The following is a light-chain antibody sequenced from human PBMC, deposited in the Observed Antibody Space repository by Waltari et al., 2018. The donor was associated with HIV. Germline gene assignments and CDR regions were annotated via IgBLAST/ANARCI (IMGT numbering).Light chain of an antibody. CDR1: SSDVGGYIY. CDR3: SSYTISITYV. CDR2: DVI. J-gene: IGLJ1*01. V-gene: IGLV2-14*03. Sequence: QSALTQPASVSGSPGQSITISCTGTSSDVGGYIYVSWYQQHPGKAPKLMIYDVIMWPSGVSNLFSVSKSGNTASLTIFGLQAEYEAVYFCSSYTISITYVFVTWTNVTVL.